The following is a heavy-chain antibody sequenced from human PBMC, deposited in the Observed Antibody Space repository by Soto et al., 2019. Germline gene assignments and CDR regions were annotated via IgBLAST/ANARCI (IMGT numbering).Heavy chain of an antibody. Sequence: PGGSLRLSCAASGFTFSSYGMHWVRQAPGKGLEWVAVISYDGSNKYYADSVKGRFTISRDNSKNTLYLQMNSLRAEDTAVYYCAKDLLTGVHRYYYYYGMDVWGQGTTVTVSS. CDR1: GFTFSSYG. CDR2: ISYDGSNK. V-gene: IGHV3-30*18. D-gene: IGHD3-9*01. CDR3: AKDLLTGVHRYYYYYGMDV. J-gene: IGHJ6*02.